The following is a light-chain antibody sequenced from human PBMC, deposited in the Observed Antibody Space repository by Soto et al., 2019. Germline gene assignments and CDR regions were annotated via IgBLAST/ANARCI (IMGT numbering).Light chain of an antibody. CDR3: QQYTGPPTT. V-gene: IGKV3-20*01. CDR2: GAS. J-gene: IGKJ5*01. Sequence: EIVLTQSPGTLSLSPGERATLSCRASQSVSSRYLGWYQQKPGQAPRLLIYGASTRAAGIPDRFSGSGSGTDFTLTITRLEPEDSAVYFCQQYTGPPTTFGQGTRLEIK. CDR1: QSVSSRY.